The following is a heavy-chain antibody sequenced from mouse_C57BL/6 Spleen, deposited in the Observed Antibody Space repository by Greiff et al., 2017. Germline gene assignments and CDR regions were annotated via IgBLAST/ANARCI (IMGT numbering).Heavy chain of an antibody. V-gene: IGHV2-3*01. CDR3: ASYYGSSYGWYFDV. CDR2: IWGDGST. J-gene: IGHJ1*03. CDR1: GFSLTSYG. Sequence: QVQLKESGPGLVAPSPSLSITCTVSGFSLTSYGVSWVRQPPGKGLEWLGVIWGDGSTNYHSALISRLSISKYNSKSQVFLKLNRLQTDDTATYYCASYYGSSYGWYFDVWGTGTTVTVSS. D-gene: IGHD1-1*01.